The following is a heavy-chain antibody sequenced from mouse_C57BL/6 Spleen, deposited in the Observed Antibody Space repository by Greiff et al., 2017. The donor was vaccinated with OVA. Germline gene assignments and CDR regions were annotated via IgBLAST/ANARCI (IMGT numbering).Heavy chain of an antibody. J-gene: IGHJ4*01. CDR1: GFSLTSYG. CDR3: ARHPHYGSSFYAMDY. Sequence: VHLVESGPGLVAPSQSLSITCTVSGFSLTSYGVHWVRQPPGKGLEWLVVIWSDGSTTYNSALKSRLSISKDNSKSQVFLKMNSLQTDDTAMYYCARHPHYGSSFYAMDYWGQGTSVTVSS. D-gene: IGHD1-1*01. V-gene: IGHV2-6-1*01. CDR2: IWSDGST.